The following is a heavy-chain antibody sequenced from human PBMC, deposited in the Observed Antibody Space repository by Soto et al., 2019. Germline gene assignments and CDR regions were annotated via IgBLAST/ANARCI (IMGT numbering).Heavy chain of an antibody. Sequence: SETLSLTCTVSGGSISSGDYYWSWIRQPPGKGLEWIGYIYYSGTTYYNPSLKSRVFISVDTSKNQFSLKLSSVTAADTAVYYCATDLVLDRSFDYWGQGTLVTVSS. CDR1: GGSISSGDYY. J-gene: IGHJ4*02. CDR3: ATDLVLDRSFDY. CDR2: IYYSGTT. V-gene: IGHV4-30-4*01. D-gene: IGHD3-9*01.